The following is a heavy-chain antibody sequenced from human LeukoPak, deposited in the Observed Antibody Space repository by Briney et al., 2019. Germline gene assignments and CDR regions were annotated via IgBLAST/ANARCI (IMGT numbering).Heavy chain of an antibody. Sequence: GALELSFGGSWFNFSRHSMGWGRPAPGKGVEWVSAISGSGGSTYYADSVRGRFTISRDNSKNTLYLQMNSLRAEDTAVYYCARTSSSSPHPDYWGQGTLVTVSS. D-gene: IGHD6-13*01. V-gene: IGHV3-23*01. J-gene: IGHJ4*02. CDR2: ISGSGGST. CDR1: WFNFSRHS. CDR3: ARTSSSSPHPDY.